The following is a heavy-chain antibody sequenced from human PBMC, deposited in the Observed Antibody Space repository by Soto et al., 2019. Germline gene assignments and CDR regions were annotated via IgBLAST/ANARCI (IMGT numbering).Heavy chain of an antibody. CDR2: VSSDGSST. CDR1: GFTFSSYW. Sequence: EVQLVESGGGLVQPGESLRLSCAASGFTFSSYWMHWIRQAPGKGLVWVSRVSSDGSSTVYATSVKGRLTISRDNATNTLYLQMNSLSDEDTAVYYCARGLPNYSSFDSWGQGTLVTVSS. D-gene: IGHD4-4*01. J-gene: IGHJ4*02. CDR3: ARGLPNYSSFDS. V-gene: IGHV3-74*01.